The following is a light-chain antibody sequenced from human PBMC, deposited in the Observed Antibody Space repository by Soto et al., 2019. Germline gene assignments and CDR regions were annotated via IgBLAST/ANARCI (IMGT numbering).Light chain of an antibody. CDR3: QQPGT. Sequence: DIQLTQSPFFLSASVGDRVTITCRASQDISSYLAWYQQKPGKAPKLLIYDASTLQSGVPSRFSGSGSGTEFTLTISSLQPEDFATYYCQQPGTFGQGTKLEIK. J-gene: IGKJ2*02. CDR1: QDISSY. V-gene: IGKV1-9*01. CDR2: DAS.